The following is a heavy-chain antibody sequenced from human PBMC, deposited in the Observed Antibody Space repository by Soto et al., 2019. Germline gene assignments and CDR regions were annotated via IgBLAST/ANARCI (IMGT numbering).Heavy chain of an antibody. D-gene: IGHD3-22*01. V-gene: IGHV1-18*01. J-gene: IGHJ4*02. Sequence: ASVKVSCKASVYTFTSYGISWLRQAPGQGLEWMGWISAYNGNTNYAQKLQGRVNMTTDTSTSTAYMELRGLRSDDTAVYYCARGTWYYDSSGYYFLDYWGQGTLVTVSS. CDR3: ARGTWYYDSSGYYFLDY. CDR2: ISAYNGNT. CDR1: VYTFTSYG.